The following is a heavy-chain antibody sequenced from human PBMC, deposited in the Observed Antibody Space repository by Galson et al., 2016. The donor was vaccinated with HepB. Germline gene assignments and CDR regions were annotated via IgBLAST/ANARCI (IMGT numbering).Heavy chain of an antibody. V-gene: IGHV3-49*04. J-gene: IGHJ4*02. CDR1: GFTFGDHA. Sequence: SLRLSCAASGFTFGDHAMSWVRQAPGKGLEWVGFIRSNPFGGTTEYAASVKGRFTISRDDSKSIAYLQMNSLKTEDTAVYYCTRGPPQYYSDSSGYYLFACWGQGVRVVVSP. CDR3: TRGPPQYYSDSSGYYLFAC. D-gene: IGHD3-22*01. CDR2: IRSNPFGGTT.